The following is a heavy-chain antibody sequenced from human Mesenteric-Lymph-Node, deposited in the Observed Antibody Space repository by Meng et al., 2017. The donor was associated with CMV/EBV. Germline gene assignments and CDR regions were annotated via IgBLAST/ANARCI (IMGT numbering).Heavy chain of an antibody. CDR2: ISSSSTYI. CDR1: GFTFSDFA. CDR3: ARDHHRMYYYDTSGYYP. Sequence: GESLKISCAASGFTFSDFALSWVRQAPGKGLEWVSSISSSSTYISYADSVKGRFTISRDNAKDTLHLQMDSLRAEDSAVYYCARDHHRMYYYDTSGYYPWGRGTLVTVSS. J-gene: IGHJ5*02. V-gene: IGHV3-21*01. D-gene: IGHD3-22*01.